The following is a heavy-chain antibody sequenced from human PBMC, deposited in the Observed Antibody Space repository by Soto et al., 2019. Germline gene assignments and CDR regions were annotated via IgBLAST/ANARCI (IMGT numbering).Heavy chain of an antibody. D-gene: IGHD3-10*01. CDR2: INHSGST. CDR3: ARRSPHITMVRVVIKDYYYYYGMDV. J-gene: IGHJ6*04. Sequence: KPSETLSLTCAVYGGSFSGYYWSWIRQPPGKGLEWIGEINHSGSTNYNPSLKSRVTISVDTSKNQFSLKLSSVTAADTAVCYCARRSPHITMVRVVIKDYYYYYGMDVWGKGTTVTVAS. CDR1: GGSFSGYY. V-gene: IGHV4-34*01.